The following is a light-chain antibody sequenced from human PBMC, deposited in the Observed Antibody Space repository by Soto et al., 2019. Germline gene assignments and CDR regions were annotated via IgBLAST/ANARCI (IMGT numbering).Light chain of an antibody. CDR2: GAS. J-gene: IGKJ3*01. V-gene: IGKV3-20*01. CDR1: QSVSSSY. CDR3: QQYGSSPFT. Sequence: ESVLTQSPGTLSMSPGERATLSCRASQSVSSSYSAWYQQKPGQAPRLLIYGASRRATGIPDRFSGSGAGTDFTLTISRLEPDDFAVYYCQQYGSSPFTFGPGTKVDI.